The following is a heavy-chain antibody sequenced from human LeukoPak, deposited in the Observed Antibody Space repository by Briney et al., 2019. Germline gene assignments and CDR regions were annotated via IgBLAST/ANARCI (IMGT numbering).Heavy chain of an antibody. Sequence: ASVNGSCKTSGYTFSSYDINWVRQATGQGLEWMGWMNPNSGNTAYAQKFQGRVTMFRDTSISTAYMELSSLRSEDTAVYYCARLPKYSRPLDYWGQGTLVTVSS. D-gene: IGHD6-6*01. CDR2: MNPNSGNT. J-gene: IGHJ4*02. CDR3: ARLPKYSRPLDY. V-gene: IGHV1-8*02. CDR1: GYTFSSYD.